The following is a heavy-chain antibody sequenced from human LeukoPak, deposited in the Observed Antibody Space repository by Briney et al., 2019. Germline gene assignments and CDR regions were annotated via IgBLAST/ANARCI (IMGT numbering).Heavy chain of an antibody. V-gene: IGHV5-51*01. J-gene: IGHJ4*02. CDR3: ARTTMDYGGNPLYFDY. D-gene: IGHD4-23*01. Sequence: GESLKISCKGSGYSFTSYWIGWVRQMPRKGLEWMGIIYPGDSDTRYSPSFQGQVTISADKSISTAYLQWSSLKASDTAMYYCARTTMDYGGNPLYFDYWGQGTLVTVSS. CDR2: IYPGDSDT. CDR1: GYSFTSYW.